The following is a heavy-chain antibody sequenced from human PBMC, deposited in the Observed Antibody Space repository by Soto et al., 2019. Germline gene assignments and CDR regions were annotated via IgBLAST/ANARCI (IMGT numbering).Heavy chain of an antibody. Sequence: SVKVSCKASGGTFISDAIRWVRQAPGQGLEWMGGIIPIFGTANYAQKSHGTITIHADKPPSTAYMEPTIQRPEDMAVYYLARLYYDDSSGYYYAPFDYWGQRALVTVS. V-gene: IGHV1-69*06. CDR2: IIPIFGTA. J-gene: IGHJ4*02. D-gene: IGHD3-22*01. CDR3: ARLYYDDSSGYYYAPFDY. CDR1: GGTFISDA.